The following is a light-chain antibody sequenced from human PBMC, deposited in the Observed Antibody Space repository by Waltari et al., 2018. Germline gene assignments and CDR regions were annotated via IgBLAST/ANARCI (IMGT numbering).Light chain of an antibody. V-gene: IGKV1-13*02. CDR3: QQFNSYPIT. CDR1: QGIRSA. J-gene: IGKJ5*01. Sequence: AIQLTQYPSSLSASVGARVTITCRASQGIRSALAWYQQKPGKAPKLLIYDASSLESGVPSRFSGSGSGTDFTLTISSLQPEDFATYYCQQFNSYPITFGQGTRLEIK. CDR2: DAS.